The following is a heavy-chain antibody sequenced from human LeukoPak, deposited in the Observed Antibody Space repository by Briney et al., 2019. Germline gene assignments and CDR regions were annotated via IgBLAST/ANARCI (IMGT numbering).Heavy chain of an antibody. CDR1: GFTVSSNY. CDR3: AREKDYYDSSGLNAFDI. J-gene: IGHJ3*02. D-gene: IGHD3-22*01. Sequence: GGSLRLSCAASGFTVSSNYMSWVRQAPGKGLEWVSAIYSGGSTYYADSVKGRFTISRDNSKNTLYLQMNSLRAEDTAVYYCAREKDYYDSSGLNAFDIWGQGTMVTVSS. V-gene: IGHV3-53*01. CDR2: IYSGGST.